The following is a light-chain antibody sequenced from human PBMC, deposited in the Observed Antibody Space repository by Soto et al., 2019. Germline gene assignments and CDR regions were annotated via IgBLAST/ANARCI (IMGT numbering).Light chain of an antibody. CDR1: SSNIGAGFD. J-gene: IGLJ3*02. V-gene: IGLV1-40*01. Sequence: QSVLTQPPSVSGAPGQRVTISCTGSSSNIGAGFDVHWYQQLPGTAPRLLIYGGSNRPSGVPDQFSGSKSGTSASLAITGLQAEDEADYYCQSYESSLSYFWVFGGGTKVTVL. CDR3: QSYESSLSYFWV. CDR2: GGS.